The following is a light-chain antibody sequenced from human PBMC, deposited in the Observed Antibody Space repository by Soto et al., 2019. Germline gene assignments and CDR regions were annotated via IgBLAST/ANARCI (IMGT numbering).Light chain of an antibody. Sequence: QSALTQPPSASGSPGQSVTISCTGTSSDVGEYNVSWYQQHPGKAPKIMIYDVSSRPSGVPDRFSGSKDGNTASLTVSGLQAEDDDDYYSCSNGSSRDYVFGTGTKLTVL. CDR3: CSNGSSRDYV. CDR2: DVS. J-gene: IGLJ1*01. CDR1: SSDVGEYN. V-gene: IGLV2-8*01.